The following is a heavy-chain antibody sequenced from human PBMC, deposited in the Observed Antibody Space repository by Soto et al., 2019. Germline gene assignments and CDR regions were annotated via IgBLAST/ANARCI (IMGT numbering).Heavy chain of an antibody. V-gene: IGHV3-30*18. Sequence: QVQLVESGGGEVQPGRSLRLSCAASEFTFSSYGIHWVRQAPGKGLEWVAVISYDGRKKNYLDSVKGRFTISRDNSKNTMYLEMNSLRAEDTAVYYCAKDRFYHDSSGYYVFDYWGQGTLVTVSS. D-gene: IGHD3-22*01. CDR3: AKDRFYHDSSGYYVFDY. J-gene: IGHJ4*02. CDR1: EFTFSSYG. CDR2: ISYDGRKK.